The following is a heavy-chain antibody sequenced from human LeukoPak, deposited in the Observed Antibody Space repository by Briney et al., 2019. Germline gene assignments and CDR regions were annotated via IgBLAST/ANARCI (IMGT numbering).Heavy chain of an antibody. CDR3: AKDQKSGVDTAMAS. Sequence: GGSLRLSCAASGFTFSSYAMSWVRQAPGKGLEWVSAISGSGGSTYYADSVKGRLTISRDNSKNTLYLQMNSLRAEDTAVYYCAKDQKSGVDTAMASWGQGTLVTVSS. V-gene: IGHV3-23*01. CDR2: ISGSGGST. CDR1: GFTFSSYA. D-gene: IGHD5-18*01. J-gene: IGHJ4*02.